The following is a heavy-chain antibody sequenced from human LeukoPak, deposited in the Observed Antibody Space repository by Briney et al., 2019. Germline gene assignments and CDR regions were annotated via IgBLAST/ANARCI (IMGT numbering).Heavy chain of an antibody. D-gene: IGHD2/OR15-2a*01. J-gene: IGHJ5*02. V-gene: IGHV3-7*01. CDR1: GFTFSSYW. CDR2: IKQDGSEK. Sequence: GGSLRLSCAASGFTFSSYWMSWVRQAPGRGLEWVANIKQDGSEKYYVDSVKGRFTISRDNAKNSLYLQMKSLRAEDTAVYYCARGKTSQNIVTRKTYNWFDPWGQGTLVTVSS. CDR3: ARGKTSQNIVTRKTYNWFDP.